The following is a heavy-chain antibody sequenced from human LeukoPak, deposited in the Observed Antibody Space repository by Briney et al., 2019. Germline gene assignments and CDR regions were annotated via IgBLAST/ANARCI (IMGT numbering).Heavy chain of an antibody. Sequence: SETLSLTCAVYGGSFSGYYWSWIRQPAGKGLEWIGRIYTSGSTNYNPSLKSRVTMSVDTSKNQFSLKLSSVTAADTAVYYCARGKLSGIAARPRSYYFDYWGQGTLVTVSS. J-gene: IGHJ4*02. D-gene: IGHD6-6*01. CDR2: IYTSGST. CDR1: GGSFSGYY. CDR3: ARGKLSGIAARPRSYYFDY. V-gene: IGHV4-59*10.